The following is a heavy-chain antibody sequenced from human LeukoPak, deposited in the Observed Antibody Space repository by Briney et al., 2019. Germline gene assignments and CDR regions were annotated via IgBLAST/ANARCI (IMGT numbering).Heavy chain of an antibody. CDR2: ISYDGSNN. V-gene: IGHV3-30-3*01. CDR1: GFTISSND. Sequence: PGGSLRLSCAVSGFTISSNDVSWVRQAPGKGLEWVAVISYDGSNNYYADSVKGRFTISRDNSKNTLFLQMNSLRAEDTAVYYCARDSVGYCSSTSCYAEGGFDYWGQGILVTVSS. CDR3: ARDSVGYCSSTSCYAEGGFDY. J-gene: IGHJ4*02. D-gene: IGHD2-2*03.